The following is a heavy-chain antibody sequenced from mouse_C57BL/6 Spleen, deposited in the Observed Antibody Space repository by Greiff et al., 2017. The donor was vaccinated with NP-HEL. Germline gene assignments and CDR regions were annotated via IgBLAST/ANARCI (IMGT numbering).Heavy chain of an antibody. Sequence: VQLQQPGAELVKPGASVKLSCTASGFTFTSYWMHWVKQRPGRGLEWIGRIDPNSGGTKYNEKFKSKATLTVDKPSSTAYMQLSSLTSEDSAVYYCEREGSITTVVDYWGQGTTLTVSS. CDR3: EREGSITTVVDY. CDR1: GFTFTSYW. J-gene: IGHJ2*01. D-gene: IGHD1-1*01. V-gene: IGHV1-72*01. CDR2: IDPNSGGT.